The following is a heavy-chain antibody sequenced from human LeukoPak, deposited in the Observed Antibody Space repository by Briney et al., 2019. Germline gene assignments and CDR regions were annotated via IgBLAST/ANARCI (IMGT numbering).Heavy chain of an antibody. J-gene: IGHJ4*02. V-gene: IGHV3-30-3*01. CDR2: ISYDGNNK. D-gene: IGHD5-12*01. CDR3: ARAGSSYSGYDYPADY. CDR1: GFTFSTFA. Sequence: GRSLRLSCAASGFTFSTFAIHWVRQAPGKGLEWVAVISYDGNNKYCADSVKGRFTISRVNSRNTLFLQMISLRAEDTAVYYCARAGSSYSGYDYPADYWGQGTLVTVSS.